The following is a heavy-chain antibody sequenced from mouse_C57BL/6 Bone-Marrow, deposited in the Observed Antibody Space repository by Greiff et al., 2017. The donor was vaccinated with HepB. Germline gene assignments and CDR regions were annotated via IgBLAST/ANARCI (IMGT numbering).Heavy chain of an antibody. CDR2: ISYDGSN. Sequence: EVKLQESGPGLVKPSQSLSLTCSVTGYSITSGYYWNWIRQFPGNKLEWMGYISYDGSNNYNPSLKNRISITRDTSKNQFFLKLNSVTTEDTATYYCARGGGYEYDDGSDYWGQGTTLTVSS. D-gene: IGHD2-4*01. J-gene: IGHJ2*01. CDR1: GYSITSGYY. CDR3: ARGGGYEYDDGSDY. V-gene: IGHV3-6*01.